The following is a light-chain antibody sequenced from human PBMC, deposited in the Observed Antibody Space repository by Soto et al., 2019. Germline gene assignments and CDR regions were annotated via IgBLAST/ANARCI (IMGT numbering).Light chain of an antibody. J-gene: IGLJ2*01. CDR1: SSDVGSYNL. CDR3: CSHAGSLV. V-gene: IGLV2-23*02. CDR2: EVS. Sequence: QSALTQPASVSGSPGQSITISCTGTSSDVGSYNLVSWYQQHPGKAPKLMIYEVSKRPSGVSNRFSGSKSGNTASLTISGLQAEDEADYYCCSHAGSLVFGGGTKLTVL.